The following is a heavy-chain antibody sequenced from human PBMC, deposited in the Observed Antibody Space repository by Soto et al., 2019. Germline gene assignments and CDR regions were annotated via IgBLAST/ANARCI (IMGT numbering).Heavy chain of an antibody. CDR1: GCTFTSYA. CDR2: INAGNGNT. D-gene: IGHD2-15*01. V-gene: IGHV1-3*01. J-gene: IGHJ3*02. Sequence: ASVKVSSKVSGCTFTSYAMHWVRQAPGQRLEWMGWINAGNGNTKHSQKFQGRVTITRDTSASTAYMELSSLRSEDTAVYYCARGCSGGSCYFAAFDIWGQGTMVTVSS. CDR3: ARGCSGGSCYFAAFDI.